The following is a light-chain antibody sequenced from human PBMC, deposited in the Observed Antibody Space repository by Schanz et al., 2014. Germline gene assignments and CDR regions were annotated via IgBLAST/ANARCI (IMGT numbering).Light chain of an antibody. J-gene: IGLJ3*02. CDR3: QSYDSSLSEWV. V-gene: IGLV2-14*02. Sequence: QSVLIQPASVSGSPGQSITISCTGTSSDVASYKLVSWYQQHPGKAPKLMIYEVTKRPSGVSNRFSGSKSGNTASLTISGLQAEDEADYYCQSYDSSLSEWVFGGGTKLTVL. CDR1: SSDVASYKL. CDR2: EVT.